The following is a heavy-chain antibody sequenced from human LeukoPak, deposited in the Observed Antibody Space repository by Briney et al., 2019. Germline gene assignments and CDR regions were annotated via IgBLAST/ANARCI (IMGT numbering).Heavy chain of an antibody. J-gene: IGHJ4*02. CDR1: GYTFTGYY. CDR3: ARDPETYYYDSSGYYEDY. D-gene: IGHD3-22*01. CDR2: INPNSGGT. V-gene: IGHV1-2*02. Sequence: ASVKVFCKASGYTFTGYYMHWVRQAPGQGLEWMGWINPNSGGTNYAQKFQGRVTMTRDTSISTAYMELSRLRSDDTAVYYCARDPETYYYDSSGYYEDYWGQGTLVTVSS.